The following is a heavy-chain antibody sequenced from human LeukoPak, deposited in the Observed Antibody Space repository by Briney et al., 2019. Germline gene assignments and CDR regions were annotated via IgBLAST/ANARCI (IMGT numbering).Heavy chain of an antibody. CDR3: ARVQIVGGVITIFSDY. CDR2: STSNGRTT. CDR1: GFRFTSYE. Sequence: GGSLRLSCEASGFRFTSYEMNWVRRAPGKGLEWITYSTSNGRTTYYADSVKGRFTISRDNAKNSLYLQMNNLRAEDTAVYYCARVQIVGGVITIFSDYWGQGSLVAVSS. D-gene: IGHD3-10*02. J-gene: IGHJ4*02. V-gene: IGHV3-48*03.